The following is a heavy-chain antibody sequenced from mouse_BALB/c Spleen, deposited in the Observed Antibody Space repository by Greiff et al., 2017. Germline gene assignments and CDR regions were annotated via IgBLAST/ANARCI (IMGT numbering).Heavy chain of an antibody. J-gene: IGHJ4*01. CDR1: GFTFSSFG. V-gene: IGHV5-17*02. D-gene: IGHD1-2*01. CDR2: ISSGSSTI. CDR3: ALLRLRYYAMDY. Sequence: EVKLVESGGGLVKPGGSLKLSCAASGFTFSSFGMHWVRQAPEKGLEWVAYISSGSSTIYYADTVKGRFTISRDNPKNTLFLQMTSLRSEDTAMYYCALLRLRYYAMDYWGQGTSVTVSS.